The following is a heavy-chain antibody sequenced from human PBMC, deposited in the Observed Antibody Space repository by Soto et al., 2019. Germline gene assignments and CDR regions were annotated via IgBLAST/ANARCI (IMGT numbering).Heavy chain of an antibody. CDR2: ISRSSTGI. D-gene: IGHD3-10*01. CDR1: GFTFSLYS. CDR3: ARAVTWGLDV. V-gene: IGHV3-48*02. J-gene: IGHJ6*02. Sequence: EVQLVESGGGLVQPGGSLRLSCAASGFTFSLYSMSWVRQAPGKGLEWVSYISRSSTGIHYADSVKGRFTISRVDATNSMHRQMNSLRDGDTAVYYCARAVTWGLDVWGQGTTVSISS.